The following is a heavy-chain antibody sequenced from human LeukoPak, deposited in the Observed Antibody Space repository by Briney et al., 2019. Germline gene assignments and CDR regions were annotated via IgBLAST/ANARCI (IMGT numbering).Heavy chain of an antibody. CDR3: AVGVRSGWYNFDY. CDR1: GYTFTGYY. D-gene: IGHD6-19*01. V-gene: IGHV1-2*02. Sequence: ASVTVSCKASGYTFTGYYMHWVRQAPGQGLEWMGWINPNSGGTNYAQKFQGRVTMTRDTSISTAYMELSRLRSDDTAVYYCAVGVRSGWYNFDYWGQGTLVTVSS. J-gene: IGHJ4*02. CDR2: INPNSGGT.